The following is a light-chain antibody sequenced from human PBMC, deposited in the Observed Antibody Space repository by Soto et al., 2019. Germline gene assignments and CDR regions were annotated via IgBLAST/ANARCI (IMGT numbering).Light chain of an antibody. Sequence: DIQMTQSPSTLSASVGDRVTITCRAGQSVSSWLAWYQQKPGKAPKLLIYKASTLESGVPSRFSGSGSGTEFTLSISSLQPDDFGTYYCQQYDEHSITFGQGTRLEIK. V-gene: IGKV1-5*03. J-gene: IGKJ5*01. CDR2: KAS. CDR1: QSVSSW. CDR3: QQYDEHSIT.